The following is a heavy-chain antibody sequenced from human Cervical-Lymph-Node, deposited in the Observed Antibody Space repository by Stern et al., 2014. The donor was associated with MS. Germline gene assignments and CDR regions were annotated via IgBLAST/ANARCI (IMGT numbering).Heavy chain of an antibody. Sequence: VQLVESGAELIRPGESLKISCKGSGFKFSIYWIAWVRQMPGQGLEWMGIIYPGVYETRYCPSFQGQVTMLADTSTRTDYLQWSSLNASDTAMYFCARQTTAWASDVWGQGTLVTVSS. CDR3: ARQTTAWASDV. CDR2: IYPGVYET. J-gene: IGHJ4*02. V-gene: IGHV5-51*01. CDR1: GFKFSIYW. D-gene: IGHD1-14*01.